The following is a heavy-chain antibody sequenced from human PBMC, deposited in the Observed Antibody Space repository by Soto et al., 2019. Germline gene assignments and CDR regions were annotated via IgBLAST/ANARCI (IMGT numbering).Heavy chain of an antibody. Sequence: QVQLVDSGGDVVQPGGSLRLSCTGSGFTFGNYGIHWVRQAPGKGLEWVASTSYDGKNKYYADSLKGRFTISRDNSKKMVYLQMTSLGPEDTAVYYCAKGGGRARDFDYWGQGALVTVSS. D-gene: IGHD1-26*01. CDR3: AKGGGRARDFDY. J-gene: IGHJ4*02. CDR2: TSYDGKNK. V-gene: IGHV3-30*18. CDR1: GFTFGNYG.